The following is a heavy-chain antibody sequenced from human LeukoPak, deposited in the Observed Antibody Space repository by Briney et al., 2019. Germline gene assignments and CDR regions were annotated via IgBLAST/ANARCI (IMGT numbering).Heavy chain of an antibody. J-gene: IGHJ6*02. CDR3: ARLSSTLYFSMGV. V-gene: IGHV4-59*08. CDR2: IQNSAIYRAKI. CDR1: GCSISSYY. D-gene: IGHD2/OR15-2a*01. Sequence: SETLSLTCAVSGCSISSYYWTWIRQPPGKGLEWVGYIQNSAIYRAKIKSSPSLQSRVSLSIDTSKNQISLTVNSVTAADTAVYYCARLSSTLYFSMGVWGPGTAVTVAS.